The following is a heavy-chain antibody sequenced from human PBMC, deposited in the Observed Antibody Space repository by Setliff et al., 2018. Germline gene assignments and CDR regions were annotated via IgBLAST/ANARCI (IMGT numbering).Heavy chain of an antibody. CDR2: INSDGSST. CDR3: ARGPWKHSAYYYYYYMDV. CDR1: GFTFSNYE. Sequence: GGSLRLSCAAFGFTFSNYEMNWVRQAPGKGLEWVSYINSDGSSTSYADSVKGRFTISRDNAKNTLYLQMNSLRAEDTAVYYCARGPWKHSAYYYYYYMDVWGKGTTVTV. V-gene: IGHV3-74*01. D-gene: IGHD1-1*01. J-gene: IGHJ6*03.